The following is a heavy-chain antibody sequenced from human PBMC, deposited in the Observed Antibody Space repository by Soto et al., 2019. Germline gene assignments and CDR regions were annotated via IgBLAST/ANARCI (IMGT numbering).Heavy chain of an antibody. CDR1: GFTFSSYS. Sequence: PGGSLRLSCAASGFTFSSYSMNWVRQAPGKGLEWVSSISSSSSYIYYADSVKGRFTISRDNAKNSLYLQMNSLRAEDTAVYYCASVRGYLFDPWGQRTLDTGSS. CDR3: ASVRGYLFDP. J-gene: IGHJ5*02. D-gene: IGHD1-26*01. V-gene: IGHV3-21*01. CDR2: ISSSSSYI.